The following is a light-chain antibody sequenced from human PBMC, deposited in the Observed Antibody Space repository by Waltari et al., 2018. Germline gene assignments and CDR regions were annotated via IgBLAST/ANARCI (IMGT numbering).Light chain of an antibody. CDR2: KDD. CDR3: QAWDSGTVV. V-gene: IGLV3-1*01. CDR1: QLGNKY. J-gene: IGLJ2*01. Sequence: SYELTQPPLVSVSPGQTASLTCSADQLGNKYAYWYQQKSGQSPVLVIYKDDKRPSEMSERFSGSNSGNTATLTISGTQAMDEADYYCQAWDSGTVVFGGGTKLTVL.